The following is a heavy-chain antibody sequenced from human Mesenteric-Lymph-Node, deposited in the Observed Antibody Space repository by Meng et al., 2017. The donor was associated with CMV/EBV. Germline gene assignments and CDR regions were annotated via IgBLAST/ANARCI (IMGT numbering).Heavy chain of an antibody. Sequence: CKAAGYTFTSYDINWVRQATGQGLEWMGWMNPNSGNKGYAQKFQGRVTMTRNTSISTAYMELSSLRSEDTAVYYCARGDYYGSGSDYWGQGTLVTVSS. V-gene: IGHV1-8*01. J-gene: IGHJ4*02. CDR3: ARGDYYGSGSDY. CDR2: MNPNSGNK. CDR1: GYTFTSYD. D-gene: IGHD3-10*01.